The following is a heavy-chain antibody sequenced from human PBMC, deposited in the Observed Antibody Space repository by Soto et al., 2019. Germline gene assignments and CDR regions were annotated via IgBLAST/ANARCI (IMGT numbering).Heavy chain of an antibody. CDR2: TYYRSKWYN. J-gene: IGHJ3*02. V-gene: IGHV6-1*01. Sequence: PSPTLSLTCAISGDSVSSNSAAWNWIRQSPSRGLEWLGRTYYRSKWYNDYAVSVKSRITINPDTSKNQFSLQLNSVTPEDTAVYYCAREVAVAGPSRDAFDIWGQGTMVTVSS. CDR3: AREVAVAGPSRDAFDI. CDR1: GDSVSSNSAA. D-gene: IGHD6-19*01.